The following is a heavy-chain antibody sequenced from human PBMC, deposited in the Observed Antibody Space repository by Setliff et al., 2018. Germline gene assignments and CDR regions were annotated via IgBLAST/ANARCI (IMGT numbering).Heavy chain of an antibody. Sequence: SETLSLTCTVSGGSISSHYWTWIRQPAGKGLEWLGRLYTSGDTNYNPSLKSRVSMSLETSKNQFSLNLTSVTAADTAVYYCASASSGWYSAYCYYMDDWGKGTTFTGS. CDR2: LYTSGDT. D-gene: IGHD6-13*01. CDR1: GGSISSHY. J-gene: IGHJ6*03. V-gene: IGHV4-4*07. CDR3: ASASSGWYSAYCYYMDD.